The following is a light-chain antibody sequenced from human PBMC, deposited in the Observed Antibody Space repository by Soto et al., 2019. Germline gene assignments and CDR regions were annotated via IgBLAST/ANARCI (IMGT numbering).Light chain of an antibody. CDR2: DVA. CDR1: ASDVGSYKL. J-gene: IGLJ6*01. V-gene: IGLV2-14*02. Sequence: QSVLTQPASVSGSPGQSVTISCTGTASDVGSYKLVSWYQQHPGSAPNLIIYDVANRPLGVSDHFSGSKSGNTASLTSSGLQAEDEAYYYCSSYTPNSLVFGGGTKVTVL. CDR3: SSYTPNSLV.